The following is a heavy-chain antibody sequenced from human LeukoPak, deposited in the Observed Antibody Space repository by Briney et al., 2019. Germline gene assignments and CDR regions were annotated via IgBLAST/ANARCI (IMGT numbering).Heavy chain of an antibody. Sequence: SLKVPCRPSGYTFTIHFMHWVRQAPGQGLEWMGIINPRGGSTSYTQKFQGRVTMTRDTSTSTVYMELSSLRSEDTAVYYCARVKSYYYDTSDKDAFDIWGQGTMVTVSS. V-gene: IGHV1-46*01. CDR2: INPRGGST. D-gene: IGHD3-22*01. CDR1: GYTFTIHF. CDR3: ARVKSYYYDTSDKDAFDI. J-gene: IGHJ3*02.